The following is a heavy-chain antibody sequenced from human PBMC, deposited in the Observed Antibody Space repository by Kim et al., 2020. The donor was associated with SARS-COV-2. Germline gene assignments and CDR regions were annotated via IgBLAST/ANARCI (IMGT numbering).Heavy chain of an antibody. CDR3: ARDRGNGPSYYYGMDV. CDR1: GFTFSGSS. Sequence: GGSLRLSCAASGFTFSGSSLNWVRQAPGKGLEWVSSISSSGSHIDYAASVKGRFTISRDNAENSLYLQMSSLRAEDTAVYYCARDRGNGPSYYYGMDVWGQGTTVTVSS. J-gene: IGHJ6*02. V-gene: IGHV3-21*01. D-gene: IGHD4-4*01. CDR2: ISSSGSHI.